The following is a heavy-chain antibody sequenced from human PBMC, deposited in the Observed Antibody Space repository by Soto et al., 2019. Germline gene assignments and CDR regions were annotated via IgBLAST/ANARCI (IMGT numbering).Heavy chain of an antibody. CDR1: GFAVSSNY. D-gene: IGHD2-21*02. CDR3: ARGYGLLDY. V-gene: IGHV3-53*01. CDR2: YYNDGRT. J-gene: IGHJ4*02. Sequence: EVQLVESGGGLIQPGGSLRLSCAASGFAVSSNYMNWVRQAPGKGLEWISVYYNDGRTYYADSVKGRFTISRCHPKNTLYLQMDSLRVEDTAVYYCARGYGLLDYWGQGTLVTVSS.